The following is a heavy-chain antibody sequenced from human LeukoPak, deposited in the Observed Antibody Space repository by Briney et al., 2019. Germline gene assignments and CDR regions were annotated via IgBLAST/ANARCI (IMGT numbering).Heavy chain of an antibody. Sequence: GASVKVSCKASGYTFSSFDIHWVRQATGQGLEWLGWMNPPSGDTGYAQKLQGRVTMTSDTSANTAYMELSSLTSEDTALYYCARGLGYGGNSVGYWGQGTLVTASS. CDR2: MNPPSGDT. V-gene: IGHV1-8*01. D-gene: IGHD4-23*01. CDR1: GYTFSSFD. J-gene: IGHJ4*02. CDR3: ARGLGYGGNSVGY.